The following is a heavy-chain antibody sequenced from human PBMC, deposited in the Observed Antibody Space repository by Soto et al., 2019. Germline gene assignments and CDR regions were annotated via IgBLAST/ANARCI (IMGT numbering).Heavy chain of an antibody. Sequence: QVHLVQSGAEVKKPGASVKVSCKGSGYTFTSYGITWVRQAPGQGLEWMGWISAHNGNTDYAQKLQVRVTVTRDTSTSTASMELRSLRSDDTAVYYCARGRYGDYWGQGALVTVSS. J-gene: IGHJ4*02. V-gene: IGHV1-18*01. CDR1: GYTFTSYG. CDR3: ARGRYGDY. CDR2: ISAHNGNT. D-gene: IGHD1-1*01.